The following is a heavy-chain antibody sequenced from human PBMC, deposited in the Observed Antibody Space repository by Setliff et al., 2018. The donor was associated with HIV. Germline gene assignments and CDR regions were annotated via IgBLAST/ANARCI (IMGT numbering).Heavy chain of an antibody. D-gene: IGHD3-22*01. CDR2: SHTSGNT. CDR1: GGSISRYY. CDR3: ARHAIDSGGYYSQFDY. Sequence: SETLSLTCTVSGGSISRYYWSWIRQPPGKGLEWIVYSHTSGNTNYNPSLKSRVTISVDTSKNQFSLKLSSVTAADTAVYYCARHAIDSGGYYSQFDYWGQGTRVTSPQ. J-gene: IGHJ4*02. V-gene: IGHV4-4*09.